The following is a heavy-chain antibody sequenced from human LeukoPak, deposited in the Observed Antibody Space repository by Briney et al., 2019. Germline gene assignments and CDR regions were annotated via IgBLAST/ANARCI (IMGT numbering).Heavy chain of an antibody. CDR1: GYSFTSYN. CDR2: IKPSGDNT. CDR3: ARGRGYSYGSDY. V-gene: IGHV1-46*01. Sequence: GASVKISCKTSGYSFTSYNLHWVRQAPGQRLEWMGIIKPSGDNTNNAQKFQGRVTITADKSTSTAYMELSSLRSEDTAVYYCARGRGYSYGSDYWGQGTLVTVSS. D-gene: IGHD5-18*01. J-gene: IGHJ4*02.